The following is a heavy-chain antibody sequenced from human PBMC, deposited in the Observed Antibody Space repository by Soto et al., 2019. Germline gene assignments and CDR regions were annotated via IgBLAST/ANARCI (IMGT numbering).Heavy chain of an antibody. CDR2: IYYSGST. V-gene: IGHV4-59*01. CDR3: ARAIGPSYYFDY. D-gene: IGHD3-10*01. J-gene: IGHJ4*02. Sequence: LETLSLTCTVSGGSISSYYWSWIRQPPGKGLEWIGYIYYSGSTNYNPSLKSRVTISVDTSKNQFSLKLSSVTAADTAVYYCARAIGPSYYFDYWGQGTLVTVSS. CDR1: GGSISSYY.